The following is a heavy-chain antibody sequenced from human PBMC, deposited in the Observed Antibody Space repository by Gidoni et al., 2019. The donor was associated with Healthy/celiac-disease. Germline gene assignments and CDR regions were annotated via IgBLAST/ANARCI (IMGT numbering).Heavy chain of an antibody. D-gene: IGHD3-3*01. CDR1: GFPFDDYA. V-gene: IGHV3-9*01. CDR2: ISWNSGSI. CDR3: AKSYDFWSSWFDP. Sequence: EVQLVESGGGLVQPGRSLRLSCAASGFPFDDYAMHWVRQAPGKGLEWVSGISWNSGSIGYADSVKGRFTISRDNAKNSLYLQMNSLRAEDTALYYCAKSYDFWSSWFDPWGQGTLVTVSS. J-gene: IGHJ5*02.